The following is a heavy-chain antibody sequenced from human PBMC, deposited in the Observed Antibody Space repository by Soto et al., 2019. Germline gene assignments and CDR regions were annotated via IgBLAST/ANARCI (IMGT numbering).Heavy chain of an antibody. CDR1: GGSISSGGYY. J-gene: IGHJ4*02. CDR2: IYYSGST. CDR3: ARDISGWYLDY. V-gene: IGHV4-31*03. D-gene: IGHD6-19*01. Sequence: SETLSLTCTVSGGSISSGGYYWSWIRQHPGKGLEWIGYIYYSGSTYYNPSLKSRVTISVDTSKNQFSLKLSSVTAADTAVYYCARDISGWYLDYWGQRTLVTVSS.